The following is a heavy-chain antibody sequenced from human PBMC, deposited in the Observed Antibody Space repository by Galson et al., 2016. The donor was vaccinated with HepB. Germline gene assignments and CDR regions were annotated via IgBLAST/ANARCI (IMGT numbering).Heavy chain of an antibody. J-gene: IGHJ4*02. CDR2: IGIAGDT. V-gene: IGHV3-13*01. Sequence: SLRLSCAASGFTFSTYDMHWVRQTTEKGLEWVSGIGIAGDTFYPGSVKGRFTVSRENGKSALYLQMNSLRAGDTAVYYCARAGSNLGDPIDYWGQGTLVTVSS. D-gene: IGHD4-17*01. CDR1: GFTFSTYD. CDR3: ARAGSNLGDPIDY.